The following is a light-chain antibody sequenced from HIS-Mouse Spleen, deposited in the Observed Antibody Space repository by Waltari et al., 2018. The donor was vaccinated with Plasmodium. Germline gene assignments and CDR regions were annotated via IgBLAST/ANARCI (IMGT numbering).Light chain of an antibody. CDR3: QTWGTGMGV. Sequence: QLVLTQSPSASASLGASVKLTCTLSSGHSSYAIAWHQQQPEKRPRYLMKLNSDGSHSKGDGIPDRFSGSSAGAERYLTISSLQSEDEAEYYCQTWGTGMGVFGGGTKLTVL. V-gene: IGLV4-69*01. J-gene: IGLJ2*01. CDR1: SGHSSYA. CDR2: LNSDGSH.